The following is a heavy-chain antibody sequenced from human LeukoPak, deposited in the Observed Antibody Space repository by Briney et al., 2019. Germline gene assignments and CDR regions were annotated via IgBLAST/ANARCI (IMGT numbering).Heavy chain of an antibody. V-gene: IGHV3-53*01. CDR2: IYAGGST. J-gene: IGHJ5*02. CDR3: ARGFNRGFDP. CDR1: GFTVSSNY. D-gene: IGHD1-14*01. Sequence: GGSLRLSCAASGFTVSSNYMSWVRQAPGKGLEWVSVIYAGGSTYYADSVKGRFTFSRDSSKNTLYPQMNSLRAEDTAVYYCARGFNRGFDPWGQGALVTVSS.